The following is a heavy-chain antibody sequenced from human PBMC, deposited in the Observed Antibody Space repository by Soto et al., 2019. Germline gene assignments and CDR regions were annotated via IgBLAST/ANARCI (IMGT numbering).Heavy chain of an antibody. D-gene: IGHD2-8*01. J-gene: IGHJ6*03. CDR3: ARNLGYCTNGVCYDYYYYYMDV. CDR2: INHSGST. V-gene: IGHV4-34*01. CDR1: GGSFSGYY. Sequence: QVQLQQWGAGLLKPSETLSLTCAVYGGSFSGYYWSWIRQPPGKGLEWIGEINHSGSTNYNPSLKSRVTISVDTSKNQLSLKLSSVTAADTAVYYCARNLGYCTNGVCYDYYYYYMDVWGKGTTVTVSS.